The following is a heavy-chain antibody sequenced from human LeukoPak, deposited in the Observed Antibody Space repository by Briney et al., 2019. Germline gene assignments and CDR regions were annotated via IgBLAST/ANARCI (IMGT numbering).Heavy chain of an antibody. V-gene: IGHV4-59*08. J-gene: IGHJ5*02. CDR2: IYYSGST. D-gene: IGHD3-16*01. CDR1: GGTISSYY. CDR3: ARGFSQHLPTFWFDP. Sequence: PSETLSLTCTVSGGTISSYYWSWIRQPPGKGLEWIGYIYYSGSTNYNPSLKSRVIISEDTSKNQFSLKLSSVTAADTAVYYCARGFSQHLPTFWFDPWGQGTLVTVSS.